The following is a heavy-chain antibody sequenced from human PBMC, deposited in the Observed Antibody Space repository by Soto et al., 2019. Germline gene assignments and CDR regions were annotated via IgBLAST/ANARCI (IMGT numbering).Heavy chain of an antibody. CDR2: VNSDGSIT. J-gene: IGHJ4*02. CDR3: TRDQRYSSAV. D-gene: IGHD5-18*01. Sequence: VGSLRLSCAASGFDFTNARMHWVRQAPGKGLVWVSHVNSDGSITTYADSVKGRFTISRDNAKNTVYLQMNSLRVEDTAVYYCTRDQRYSSAVWGQGTLV. CDR1: GFDFTNAR. V-gene: IGHV3-74*01.